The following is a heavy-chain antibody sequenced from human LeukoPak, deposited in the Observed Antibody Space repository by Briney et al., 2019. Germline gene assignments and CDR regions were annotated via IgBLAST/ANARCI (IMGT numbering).Heavy chain of an antibody. CDR2: IDSSGGYM. Sequence: GGSLRLSCAASGGTFSRYSMNWARQAPGKGLEWVSSIDSSGGYMFYADSVKGRFIISRDNAKDSLYLQMNSLRVEDTAVYYCLRGDRRDYWGQGTLVTVSS. J-gene: IGHJ4*02. V-gene: IGHV3-21*06. CDR1: GGTFSRYS. CDR3: LRGDRRDY.